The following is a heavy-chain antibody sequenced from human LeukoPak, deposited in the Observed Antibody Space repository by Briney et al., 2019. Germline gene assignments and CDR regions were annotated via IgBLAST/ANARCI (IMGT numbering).Heavy chain of an antibody. V-gene: IGHV3-23*01. J-gene: IGHJ4*02. CDR2: ISGSGGST. D-gene: IGHD3-3*01. Sequence: GGSLRLSCAASGFTFSSYAMSWVRQAPGKGLEWVSAISGSGGSTYYADSVKGRFTISRDNSKNTLYLQMNSPRAEDTAVYYCAKDRDFWSGHLSPFDYWGQGTLVTVSS. CDR3: AKDRDFWSGHLSPFDY. CDR1: GFTFSSYA.